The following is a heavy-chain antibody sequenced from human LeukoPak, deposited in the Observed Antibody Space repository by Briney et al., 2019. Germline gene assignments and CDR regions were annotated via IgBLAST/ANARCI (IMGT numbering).Heavy chain of an antibody. V-gene: IGHV4-30-4*08. CDR1: GGSISSGDYY. CDR2: IYYSGST. CDR3: ARLWRSSTSCRD. J-gene: IGHJ4*02. Sequence: PSETLSLTCAVSGGSISSGDYYWSWIRQPPGKGLEWIGYIYYSGSTYYNPSLKGRVTISVDTSKNQFSLKLTSVTASDTAVYYCARLWRSSTSCRDWGQGTLVTVSS. D-gene: IGHD2-2*01.